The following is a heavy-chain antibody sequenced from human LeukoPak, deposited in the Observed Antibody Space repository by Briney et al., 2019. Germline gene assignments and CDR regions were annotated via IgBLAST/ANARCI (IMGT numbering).Heavy chain of an antibody. CDR2: ISWNADST. CDR3: AKAGGYCSGGSCYRLHFDY. Sequence: GGSLRLSCVASGFTFGDYGMSWIRQAPGKGLEWVSGISWNADSTGHADSVKGRFTISRDNSKNTLYLQMNSLRAEDTAVYYCAKAGGYCSGGSCYRLHFDYWGQGTLVTVSS. CDR1: GFTFGDYG. D-gene: IGHD2-15*01. V-gene: IGHV3-20*04. J-gene: IGHJ4*02.